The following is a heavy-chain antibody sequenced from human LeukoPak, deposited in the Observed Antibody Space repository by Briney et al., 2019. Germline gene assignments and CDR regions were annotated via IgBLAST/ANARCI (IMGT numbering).Heavy chain of an antibody. CDR3: ARVGYSGYDFPDY. V-gene: IGHV4-59*01. J-gene: IGHJ4*02. D-gene: IGHD5-12*01. CDR2: IYYSGST. CDR1: GGSISSYY. Sequence: SETLSLTCTVSGGSISSYYGSWIRQPPGKGLEGIGYIYYSGSTNYNPSLKSRVTISVDTSKNQVSLKLSSVTAADTAVYYCARVGYSGYDFPDYWGQGTLVTVSS.